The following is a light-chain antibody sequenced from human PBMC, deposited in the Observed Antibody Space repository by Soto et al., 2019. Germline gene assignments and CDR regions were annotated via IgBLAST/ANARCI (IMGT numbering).Light chain of an antibody. CDR2: AVT. CDR1: SSDVGAYNF. Sequence: QSVLTQPASVSGSPGQSITISCTGSSSDVGAYNFVSWYQHHPGRAPKLMIYAVTDRPSGVSSRFSGSKSGNTASLTISGLQAEDEADYYCSSYTSSSTLVFGTGTKVTVL. CDR3: SSYTSSSTLV. J-gene: IGLJ1*01. V-gene: IGLV2-14*01.